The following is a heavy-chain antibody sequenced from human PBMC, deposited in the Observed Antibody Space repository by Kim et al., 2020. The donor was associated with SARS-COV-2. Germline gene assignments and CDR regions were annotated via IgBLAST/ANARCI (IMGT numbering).Heavy chain of an antibody. CDR2: IYYSGST. Sequence: SETLSLTCTVSGGSINNYYWSWIRQPPGQGLEWIGYIYYSGSTNYNPSLKSRVTISVDTSKNQFSLSLSSVTAADTAVYYCARWGSGSYPLPDYRGQGTLVTVSS. J-gene: IGHJ4*02. V-gene: IGHV4-59*01. CDR1: GGSINNYY. CDR3: ARWGSGSYPLPDY. D-gene: IGHD3-10*01.